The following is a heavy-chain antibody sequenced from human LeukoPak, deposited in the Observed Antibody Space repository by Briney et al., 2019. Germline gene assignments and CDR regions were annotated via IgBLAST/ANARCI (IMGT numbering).Heavy chain of an antibody. V-gene: IGHV3-21*01. D-gene: IGHD3-10*01. CDR2: ISSSSSYI. J-gene: IGHJ4*02. CDR1: GFTFSSYS. Sequence: PGGSLRLSCAASGFTFSSYSMNWVRQAPGKGLEWVSSISSSSSYIYYADSVKGRFTISRDNAKNSLYLQMNSLRAEDTAVYYCARWETYYGSGRYYNELPPYWGQGTLGTVSS. CDR3: ARWETYYGSGRYYNELPPY.